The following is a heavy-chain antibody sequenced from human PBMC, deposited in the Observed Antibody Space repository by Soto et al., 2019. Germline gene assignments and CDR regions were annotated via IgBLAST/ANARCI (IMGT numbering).Heavy chain of an antibody. J-gene: IGHJ3*02. CDR1: GFXFSSYA. V-gene: IGHV3-23*01. D-gene: IGHD6-13*01. CDR3: AKVGYSSSLNAALDI. CDR2: ISGSGGST. Sequence: SGGSLRLSCAASGFXFSSYAMSWVRQAPGKGLEWVSAISGSGGSTYYADSVKGRFTISRDNSKNTLYLQMNSLRAEDTAVYYCAKVGYSSSLNAALDIWGQGTMVTVSS.